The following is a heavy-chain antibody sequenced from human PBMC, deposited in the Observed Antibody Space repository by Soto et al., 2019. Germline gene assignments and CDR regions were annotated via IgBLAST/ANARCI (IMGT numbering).Heavy chain of an antibody. D-gene: IGHD5-12*01. V-gene: IGHV1-8*01. J-gene: IGHJ6*03. CDR1: GYTFTSYD. Sequence: QVQLVQSGAEVKKPGASVKVSCKASGYTFTSYDINWVRQATGQGLEWMGWMNPNSGNTGYAQKFHGRVTMTRNTSISKAYMELSSLRSEDTDVYYCAREPGGGYSGYDEGGYYYHYMDVWGKGTTVTVSS. CDR3: AREPGGGYSGYDEGGYYYHYMDV. CDR2: MNPNSGNT.